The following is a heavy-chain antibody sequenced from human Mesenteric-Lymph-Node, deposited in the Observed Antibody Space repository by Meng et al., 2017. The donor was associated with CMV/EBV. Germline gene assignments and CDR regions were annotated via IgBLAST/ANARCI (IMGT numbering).Heavy chain of an antibody. CDR3: ARAQLWFGELLYRDAFDI. CDR1: GASISSSKYY. D-gene: IGHD3-10*01. V-gene: IGHV4-39*07. Sequence: SETLSLTCTVSGASISSSKYYWGWIRQAPGKGLEWIGSMYDSASTYYNPSLKSRVSISLDTSKNQFSLRMRSVTAADTAVYYCARAQLWFGELLYRDAFDIWGQGTMVTVSS. CDR2: MYDSAST. J-gene: IGHJ3*02.